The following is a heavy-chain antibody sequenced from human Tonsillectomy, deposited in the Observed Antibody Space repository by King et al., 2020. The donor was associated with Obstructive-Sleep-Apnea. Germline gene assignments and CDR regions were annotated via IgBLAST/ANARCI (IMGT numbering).Heavy chain of an antibody. D-gene: IGHD3-10*01. CDR1: GYTFTSYG. CDR3: ARDRDYYASGSYADY. Sequence: VQLVQSGAEVKKPGASVKVSCKASGYTFTSYGISWVRQAPGQGLEWMGWITAYNGNTNYAQKLQGRVTMTTDTSTTTAYMELRSLRSDDTAVYYCARDRDYYASGSYADYWGQGTLVTASS. CDR2: ITAYNGNT. J-gene: IGHJ4*02. V-gene: IGHV1-18*01.